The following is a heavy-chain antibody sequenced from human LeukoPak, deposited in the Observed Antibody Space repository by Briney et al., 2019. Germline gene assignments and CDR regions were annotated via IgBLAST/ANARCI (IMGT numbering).Heavy chain of an antibody. CDR3: ARPYSTGINDAYDM. CDR1: GYSLTNYW. V-gene: IGHV5-51*01. CDR2: IYPGDSDP. D-gene: IGHD6-19*01. J-gene: IGHJ3*02. Sequence: GESLKISRKASGYSLTNYWFAWGRKMPGPGLGGMGTIYPGDSDPRYSPSFQGQVTLSADRSITTASLQCPRLKASDTAMYYCARPYSTGINDAYDMWGQGTMVIVSS.